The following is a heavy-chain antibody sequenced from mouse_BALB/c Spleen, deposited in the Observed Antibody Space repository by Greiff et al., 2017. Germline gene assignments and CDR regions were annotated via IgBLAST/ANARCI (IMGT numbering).Heavy chain of an antibody. CDR3: NGGSPFAY. CDR1: GFNIKDYN. CDR2: IDPENGDT. Sequence: VQLKESGAELVRPGASVKLSCTASGFNIKDYNMHWVKQRPEQGLEWIGWIDPENGDTEYAPKFQGKATMTADTSSNTAYLQLSSLTSEDTAVYYCNGGSPFAYWGQGTLVTVSA. V-gene: IGHV14-4*02. J-gene: IGHJ3*01.